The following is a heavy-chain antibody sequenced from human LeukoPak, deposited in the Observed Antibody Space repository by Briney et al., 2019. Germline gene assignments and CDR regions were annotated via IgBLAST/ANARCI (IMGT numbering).Heavy chain of an antibody. Sequence: HGESLKISCKGSGYSFTSYWIGWVRQMPGKGLEWMGIIYPGDSDTRYSPSFQGQVTISADKSISTAYLQWSSLKASDTAMYYCASAQNWGLRFLEWPPGIWGQGTLVTVSS. CDR2: IYPGDSDT. CDR1: GYSFTSYW. V-gene: IGHV5-51*01. J-gene: IGHJ4*02. D-gene: IGHD3-3*01. CDR3: ASAQNWGLRFLEWPPGI.